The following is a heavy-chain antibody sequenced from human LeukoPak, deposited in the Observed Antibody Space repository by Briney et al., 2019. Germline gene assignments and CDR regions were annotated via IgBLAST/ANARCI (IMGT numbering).Heavy chain of an antibody. Sequence: GGSLRLSCAASGFTFSSYAMSWVRQAPGKGLEWVSAISGSGGSTYYADSVKGRFTISRDNSRNTLYLVMNSLRVDDTAVYYCAKAVDLATISVDIWGQGTMVTVSS. D-gene: IGHD5-24*01. CDR1: GFTFSSYA. V-gene: IGHV3-23*01. CDR2: ISGSGGST. J-gene: IGHJ3*02. CDR3: AKAVDLATISVDI.